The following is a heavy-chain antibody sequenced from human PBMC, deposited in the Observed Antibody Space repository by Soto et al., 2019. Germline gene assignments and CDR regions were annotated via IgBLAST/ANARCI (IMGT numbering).Heavy chain of an antibody. CDR3: VVCVSGTARFCYVSYGMDF. D-gene: IGHD2-15*01. Sequence: SVKVSCKASGGTFSSYAISWVRQAPGQGLEWMGGIIPIFGTANYAQKFQGRVTITADESTSTAYMELSSLRSEDTAVYYCVVCVSGTARFCYVSYGMDFWGQGTTVPVSS. CDR1: GGTFSSYA. V-gene: IGHV1-69*13. J-gene: IGHJ6*02. CDR2: IIPIFGTA.